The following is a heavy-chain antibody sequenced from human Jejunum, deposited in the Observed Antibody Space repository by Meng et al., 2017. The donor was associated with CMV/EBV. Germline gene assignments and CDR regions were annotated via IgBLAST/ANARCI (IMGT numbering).Heavy chain of an antibody. Sequence: FTDYGGSWVRQAPGQGLEWMGWTSAYNGNTDYAQKFLDRVTMTTDTTTNTAYMELRSLRSDDTAVYYCARVGSTGWFRAYYFDSWGQGTLVTVSS. V-gene: IGHV1-18*01. CDR3: ARVGSTGWFRAYYFDS. CDR1: FTDYG. D-gene: IGHD6-19*01. J-gene: IGHJ4*02. CDR2: TSAYNGNT.